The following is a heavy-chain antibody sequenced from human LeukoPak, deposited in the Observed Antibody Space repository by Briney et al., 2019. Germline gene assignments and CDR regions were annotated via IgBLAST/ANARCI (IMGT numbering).Heavy chain of an antibody. Sequence: ASVKVSCKASGHTFTGYYMHWVRQAPGQGLEWMGWINPNSGGTNYAQKFQGRVTMTRDTSISTAYMELSSLRYMAVYYCARGWELPDAFDIWGQGTMVTVSS. V-gene: IGHV1-2*02. J-gene: IGHJ3*02. CDR3: ARGWELPDAFDI. CDR2: INPNSGGT. CDR1: GHTFTGYY. D-gene: IGHD1-26*01.